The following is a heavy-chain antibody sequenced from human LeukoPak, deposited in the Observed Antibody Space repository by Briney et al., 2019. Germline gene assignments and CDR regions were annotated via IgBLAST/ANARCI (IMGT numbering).Heavy chain of an antibody. D-gene: IGHD2-15*01. V-gene: IGHV3-30*18. CDR3: AKNYCSGGSCFDY. CDR2: ISYDGINK. CDR1: GFTFSSYG. J-gene: IGHJ4*02. Sequence: GGSLRLSCAASGFTFSSYGMHWVRQAPGKGLEWVAVISYDGINKYYADSVKGRFTISRDNSKNTLYLQMNSLRAEDTAVYYCAKNYCSGGSCFDYWGQGTLVTVSS.